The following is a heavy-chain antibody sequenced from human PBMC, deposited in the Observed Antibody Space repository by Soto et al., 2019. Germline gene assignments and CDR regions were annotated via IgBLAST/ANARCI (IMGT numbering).Heavy chain of an antibody. CDR1: GFSVSNNY. J-gene: IGHJ3*01. CDR2: IYSGGST. Sequence: QLVESGGGLVQPGGSLRLSCAASGFSVSNNYMKWVRQAPGKGLEWVSLIYSGGSTYYADSVKGRFTISRDNSKNTLFLQMSSLRVEDTAVYYCARDRGYRWGQGTMVTVSS. CDR3: ARDRGYR. V-gene: IGHV3-66*01. D-gene: IGHD5-12*01.